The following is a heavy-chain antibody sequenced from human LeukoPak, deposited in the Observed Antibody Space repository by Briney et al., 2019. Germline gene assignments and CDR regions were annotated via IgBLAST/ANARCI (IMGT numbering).Heavy chain of an antibody. CDR3: AEDTIFAVDPFDY. V-gene: IGHV3-30*02. Sequence: PGGSLRLSCAASGFTFGSHGMHWVRQAPGKGLEWVAFIQYDASIMLYADSVKGRFTVTRDNSKNTLYLQMNSLRAEDTAVYYCAEDTIFAVDPFDYWGQGTLVTVSS. CDR1: GFTFGSHG. J-gene: IGHJ4*02. D-gene: IGHD3-3*01. CDR2: IQYDASIM.